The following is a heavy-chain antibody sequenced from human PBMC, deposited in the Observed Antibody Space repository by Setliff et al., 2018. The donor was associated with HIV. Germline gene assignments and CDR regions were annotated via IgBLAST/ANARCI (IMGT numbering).Heavy chain of an antibody. J-gene: IGHJ6*03. CDR3: ARGIAAAGIYYYYYMDV. V-gene: IGHV4-61*09. CDR1: GGSISSGSYY. Sequence: SETLSLTCTVSGGSISSGSYYWSWIRQPAGKGLEWIGHIYTSGSTNYNPSLKSRVTISVDTSKNQFSLKVGSVTAADTAVYYCARGIAAAGIYYYYYMDVWGKGTTVTVSS. D-gene: IGHD6-13*01. CDR2: IYTSGST.